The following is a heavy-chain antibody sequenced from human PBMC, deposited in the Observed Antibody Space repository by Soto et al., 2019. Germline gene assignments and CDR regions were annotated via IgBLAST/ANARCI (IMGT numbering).Heavy chain of an antibody. V-gene: IGHV3-21*01. CDR2: ISSSSSYI. Sequence: GGSLRLSCAASGFTFSSYSMNWVRQAPGKGLEWVSSISSSSSYIYYADSVKGRFTISRDNAKNSLYLQMNSLRAEDTAVYYCARDAPGAGAYFDYWGQGTLVTVSS. CDR1: GFTFSSYS. CDR3: ARDAPGAGAYFDY. D-gene: IGHD1-26*01. J-gene: IGHJ4*02.